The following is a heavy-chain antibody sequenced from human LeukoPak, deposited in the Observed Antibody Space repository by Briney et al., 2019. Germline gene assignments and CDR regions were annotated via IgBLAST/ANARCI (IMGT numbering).Heavy chain of an antibody. CDR1: GYTFTGYY. V-gene: IGHV1-8*02. D-gene: IGHD3-22*01. CDR2: MNPNSGNT. CDR3: ALSSGYSRH. J-gene: IGHJ1*01. Sequence: GASVKVSCKASGYTFTGYYMHWVRQAPGQGLEWMGWMNPNSGNTGYAQKFQGRVTMTRNTSISTAYMELSSLRSEDTAVYYCALSSGYSRHWGQGTLVTVSS.